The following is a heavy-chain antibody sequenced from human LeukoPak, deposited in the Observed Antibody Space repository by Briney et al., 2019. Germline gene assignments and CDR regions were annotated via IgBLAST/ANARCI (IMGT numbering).Heavy chain of an antibody. CDR2: IYYSGSP. J-gene: IGHJ4*02. CDR3: ARVGITMVRGVIPTYFDY. V-gene: IGHV4-59*12. CDR1: GGSISSYY. Sequence: SETLSLTCTVSGGSISSYYWSWIRQPPGKGLEWIGYIYYSGSPNYNPSLKSRVTISVDTSKNQFSLKLSSVTAADTAVYYCARVGITMVRGVIPTYFDYWGQGTLVTVSS. D-gene: IGHD3-10*01.